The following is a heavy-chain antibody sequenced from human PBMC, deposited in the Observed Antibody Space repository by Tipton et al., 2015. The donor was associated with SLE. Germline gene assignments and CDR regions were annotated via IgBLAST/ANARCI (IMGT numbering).Heavy chain of an antibody. Sequence: TLSLTCTVSGDSINGHYRSWIRQPPGKGLEWIGYIYDSGSTSYNPSLKSRVTISEDTSKQQFSLKLTSLTAADTAVYYCARQWAQGWSGTYFDSWGQGARVTVSS. CDR2: IYDSGST. V-gene: IGHV4-59*08. D-gene: IGHD3-3*01. J-gene: IGHJ4*02. CDR3: ARQWAQGWSGTYFDS. CDR1: GDSINGHY.